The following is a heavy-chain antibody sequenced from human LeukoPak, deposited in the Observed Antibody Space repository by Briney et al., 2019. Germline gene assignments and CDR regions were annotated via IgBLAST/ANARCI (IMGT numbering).Heavy chain of an antibody. V-gene: IGHV3-7*03. CDR1: GFTFSNYW. CDR2: INQDGGAK. D-gene: IGHD2-2*02. CDR3: ARRDIVVVPAAIFGAFDI. J-gene: IGHJ3*02. Sequence: GGSLRLSCVASGFTFSNYWMSWVRQAPGKGLEWVANINQDGGAKYYVDSMKGRFTISRDNAKNSLYLQMNSLRAEDTALYYCARRDIVVVPAAIFGAFDIWGQGTMVTVSS.